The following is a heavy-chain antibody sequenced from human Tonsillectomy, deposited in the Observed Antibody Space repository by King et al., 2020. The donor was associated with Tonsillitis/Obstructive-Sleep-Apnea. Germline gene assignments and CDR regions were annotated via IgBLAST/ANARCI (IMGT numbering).Heavy chain of an antibody. CDR3: ARPYYYDSSGYYY. D-gene: IGHD3-22*01. V-gene: IGHV4-39*01. J-gene: IGHJ4*02. CDR1: GGSISSSTYY. CDR2: IYYSGST. Sequence: LQLQESGPGLVKPSETLSLTCAVSGGSISSSTYYWGWIRQPPGQGLEWIGSIYYSGSTYYNPSLKSRVTISVDTSKNQFSLKLSSVTAAHTAVYYCARPYYYDSSGYYYWGQGTLVTVSS.